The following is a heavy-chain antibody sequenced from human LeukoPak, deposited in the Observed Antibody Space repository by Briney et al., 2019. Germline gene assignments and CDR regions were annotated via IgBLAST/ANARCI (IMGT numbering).Heavy chain of an antibody. D-gene: IGHD2-21*01. CDR2: IYHSGSS. CDR3: AREIGDDAFDI. CDR1: GGSISSGDYY. V-gene: IGHV4-30-2*01. Sequence: PSETLSLTCTVSGGSISSGDYYWSWIRQPPGKGLEWIGYIYHSGSSYYNPSLKSRVTISVDRSRNQFSLKLCSVTAADTAVYYCAREIGDDAFDIWGQGTMVTVSS. J-gene: IGHJ3*02.